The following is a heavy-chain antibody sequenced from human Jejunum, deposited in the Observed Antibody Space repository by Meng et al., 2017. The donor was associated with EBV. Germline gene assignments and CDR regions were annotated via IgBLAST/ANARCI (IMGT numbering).Heavy chain of an antibody. CDR2: MNPNSGNT. V-gene: IGHV1-8*02. Sequence: LVQAGAEVKKPCPSVKVSCKASGGTFSSHAISWVRQATGQGLEWMGWMNPNSGNTGYAQKFQGRVTMTRNTSISTAYMELSSLRSEDTAVYYCARGRVWGSYQDYWGQGTLVTVSS. D-gene: IGHD3-16*02. J-gene: IGHJ4*02. CDR3: ARGRVWGSYQDY. CDR1: GGTFSSHA.